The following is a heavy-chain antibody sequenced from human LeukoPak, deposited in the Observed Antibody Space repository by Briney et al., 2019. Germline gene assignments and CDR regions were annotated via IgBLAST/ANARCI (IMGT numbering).Heavy chain of an antibody. D-gene: IGHD6-19*01. J-gene: IGHJ4*02. V-gene: IGHV1-69*04. CDR2: VIPILGIA. Sequence: ASVKVSCKASGGTFSSYAISWVRQAPGQGLEWMGRVIPILGIANYAQKFQGRVTITADKSTSTAYMELSSLRSEDTAVYYCAGAGGVGLGYWGQGTLVTVSS. CDR3: AGAGGVGLGY. CDR1: GGTFSSYA.